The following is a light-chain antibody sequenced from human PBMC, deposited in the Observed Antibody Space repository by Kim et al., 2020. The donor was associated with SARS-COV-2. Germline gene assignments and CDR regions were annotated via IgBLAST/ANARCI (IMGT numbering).Light chain of an antibody. J-gene: IGLJ2*01. CDR2: GKN. V-gene: IGLV3-19*01. CDR1: SLRSYY. CDR3: NSRDSNDTVV. Sequence: SSELTQDPAVSVALGQTVRITCQGDSLRSYYATWYQQKPGHAPIVVIYGKNNRPPGIPDRFSGSSSGNTASLTITGTHAGDEADYYCNSRDSNDTVVFGG.